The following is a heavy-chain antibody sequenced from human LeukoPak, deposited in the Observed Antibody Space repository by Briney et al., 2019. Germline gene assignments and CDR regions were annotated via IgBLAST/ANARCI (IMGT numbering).Heavy chain of an antibody. J-gene: IGHJ6*02. D-gene: IGHD5-24*01. Sequence: ASVKVSCKASGYTFTSYAMQWVRQAPGQRLEWMGWINVGNANTKYSQKFQGRVTITRDTSASTAYMELSRLRSDDTAVYYCAKGWDYYYGMDVWGQGTTVTVSS. CDR1: GYTFTSYA. CDR2: INVGNANT. CDR3: AKGWDYYYGMDV. V-gene: IGHV1-3*01.